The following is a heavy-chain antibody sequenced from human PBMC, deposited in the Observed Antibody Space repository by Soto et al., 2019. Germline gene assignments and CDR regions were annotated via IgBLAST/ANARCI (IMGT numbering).Heavy chain of an antibody. J-gene: IGHJ6*03. CDR1: GYSFTSSW. CDR3: AREVSNSTYSSSWYGSERKSGYYYYYYYMDV. Sequence: PGESLKISCKGSGYSFTSSWIAWVRQMPGKGLEWMGIIYPGDSDTRYSPSFQGQVTISADKSINTAYLQWSSLKASDTAMYYCAREVSNSTYSSSWYGSERKSGYYYYYYYMDVWGKGTTVTVSS. CDR2: IYPGDSDT. D-gene: IGHD6-13*01. V-gene: IGHV5-51*01.